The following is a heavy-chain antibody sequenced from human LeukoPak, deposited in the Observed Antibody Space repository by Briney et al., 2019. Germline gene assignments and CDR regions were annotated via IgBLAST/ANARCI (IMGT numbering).Heavy chain of an antibody. CDR1: GGSISSHY. Sequence: SETLSLTCSVSGGSISSHYWSWIRQPPGKGLEWIGYIYYSGSTNYNPSLKSRVTISVDTSKNQFSLKLTSVSSEDTAVYYCARGRGHADYWGQGALVTVSS. J-gene: IGHJ4*02. V-gene: IGHV4-59*11. CDR2: IYYSGST. D-gene: IGHD6-25*01. CDR3: ARGRGHADY.